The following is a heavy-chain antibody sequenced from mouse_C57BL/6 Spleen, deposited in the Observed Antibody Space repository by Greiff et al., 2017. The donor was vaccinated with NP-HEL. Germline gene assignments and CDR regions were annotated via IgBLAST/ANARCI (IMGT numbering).Heavy chain of an antibody. D-gene: IGHD1-1*01. CDR3: ARDGVITTVVAYYFDY. Sequence: VQLQQSGAELARPGASVKLSCKASGYTFTSYGISWVKQRPGQGLEWIGEIYPRSGNTYYNEKFKGKATLTADKSSSTAYMELRSLTSEDSAVYFCARDGVITTVVAYYFDYWGQGTTLTVSS. CDR1: GYTFTSYG. CDR2: IYPRSGNT. V-gene: IGHV1-81*01. J-gene: IGHJ2*01.